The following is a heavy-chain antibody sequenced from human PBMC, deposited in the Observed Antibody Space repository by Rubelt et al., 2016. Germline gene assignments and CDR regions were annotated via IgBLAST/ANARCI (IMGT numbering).Heavy chain of an antibody. CDR3: ASANDYVWGSPDS. Sequence: QVQLQESGPGLVKPSETLSLTCIVSGYSIRSGSYWGWIRQPPGKGLEWIGSIYNSGSNYYNPSLKSRVTMSVDNSKNQFSLRWSSVAAADTAVYYCASANDYVWGSPDSWGQGTLVTVSS. D-gene: IGHD3-16*01. J-gene: IGHJ4*02. V-gene: IGHV4-38-2*02. CDR2: IYNSGSN. CDR1: GYSIRSGSY.